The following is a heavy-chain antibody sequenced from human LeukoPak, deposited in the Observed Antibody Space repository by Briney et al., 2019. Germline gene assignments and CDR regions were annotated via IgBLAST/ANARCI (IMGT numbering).Heavy chain of an antibody. V-gene: IGHV3-74*01. CDR1: GFTFSSHW. Sequence: SGGSLRLSCAASGFTFSSHWMHWVRQAPGKGLVWVSRINSDGSSTSYADSVKGRFTISRDNAKNTLYLQMNSLRAEDTAVYYCARGGSYSLYYYYMDVWGKGTTVTVSS. CDR2: INSDGSST. CDR3: ARGGSYSLYYYYMDV. J-gene: IGHJ6*03. D-gene: IGHD1-26*01.